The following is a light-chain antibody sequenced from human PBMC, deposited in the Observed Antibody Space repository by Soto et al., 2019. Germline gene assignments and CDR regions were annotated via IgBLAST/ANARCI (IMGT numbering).Light chain of an antibody. CDR3: SSYTSSSTYV. CDR1: SSDVGGYNH. Sequence: QSALTQPASVSGSPGQSITISCTGTSSDVGGYNHVSWYQHHPGKAPKVIIYDVSNRPSGVSNRFSGSKSGNTASLTFSGLQAEDEADYYCSSYTSSSTYVFGTGTQVTVL. J-gene: IGLJ1*01. CDR2: DVS. V-gene: IGLV2-14*03.